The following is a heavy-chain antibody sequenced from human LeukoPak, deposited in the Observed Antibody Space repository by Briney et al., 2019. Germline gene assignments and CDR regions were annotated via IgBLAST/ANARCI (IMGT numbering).Heavy chain of an antibody. CDR1: GFTFSSYA. J-gene: IGHJ4*02. V-gene: IGHV3-30*04. Sequence: GGSLSLSCVASGFTFSSYAMHWVRQAPGKGLEWVAVISYDGSNKYYADSVKGRFTISRDNSKNTLYLQMNSLRAEDTAVYYCARVHVPDIVVVPAAIDYWGQGTLVTVSS. D-gene: IGHD2-2*02. CDR3: ARVHVPDIVVVPAAIDY. CDR2: ISYDGSNK.